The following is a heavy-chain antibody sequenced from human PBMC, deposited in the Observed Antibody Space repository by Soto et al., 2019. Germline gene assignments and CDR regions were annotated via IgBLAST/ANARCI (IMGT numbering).Heavy chain of an antibody. Sequence: GASVKVSCKASGYTFTSYGISWVRQAPGQGLEWMGWISAYNGNTNYAQKLQGRVTMTTDTSTSTAYMELRSLRSDDTAVYYCARDHFGYSRLYYFDYWGQGTLVTVSS. CDR3: ARDHFGYSRLYYFDY. D-gene: IGHD5-18*01. V-gene: IGHV1-18*01. CDR1: GYTFTSYG. J-gene: IGHJ4*02. CDR2: ISAYNGNT.